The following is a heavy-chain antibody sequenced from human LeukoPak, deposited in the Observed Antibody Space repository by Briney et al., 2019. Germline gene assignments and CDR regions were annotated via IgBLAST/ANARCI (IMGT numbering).Heavy chain of an antibody. CDR2: INPNSGGT. CDR3: ARASYYSLLDY. Sequence: EGPVKVSCKASGYTFTGYYMHWVRQAPGQGLEWMGWINPNSGGTNYAQKFQGRVTMTRDTSISTAYMELSRLSSDDTAVYYCARASYYSLLDYWGQGTLVTVSS. V-gene: IGHV1-2*02. D-gene: IGHD3-10*01. CDR1: GYTFTGYY. J-gene: IGHJ4*02.